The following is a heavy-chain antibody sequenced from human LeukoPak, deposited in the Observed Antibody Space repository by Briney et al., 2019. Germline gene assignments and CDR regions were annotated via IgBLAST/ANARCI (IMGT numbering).Heavy chain of an antibody. Sequence: GGSLRLSCAASGFTVSNIEMSWVRQAPGKGLEWVSILYGDETTYYTDSVKGRFTISRDNSKNTLYLQMNDLRAEDTAVYYCARENRDAFDIWGRGTRVTVSS. CDR2: LYGDETT. J-gene: IGHJ3*02. CDR1: GFTVSNIE. V-gene: IGHV3-53*01. CDR3: ARENRDAFDI.